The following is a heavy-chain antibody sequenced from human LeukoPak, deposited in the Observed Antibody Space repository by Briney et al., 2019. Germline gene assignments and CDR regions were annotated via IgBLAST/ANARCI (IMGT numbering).Heavy chain of an antibody. D-gene: IGHD3-22*01. CDR2: IYHSGST. Sequence: SSETLSLTCAVYGGSFSSYYWGWIRQPPGKGLEWIGSIYHSGSTYYNPSLKSRVTISVDTSKNQFSLKLSSVTAADTAVYYCARRNHGNDYYDSSGQVPPYAFDIWGQGTMVTVSS. J-gene: IGHJ3*02. CDR1: GGSFSSYY. V-gene: IGHV4-39*01. CDR3: ARRNHGNDYYDSSGQVPPYAFDI.